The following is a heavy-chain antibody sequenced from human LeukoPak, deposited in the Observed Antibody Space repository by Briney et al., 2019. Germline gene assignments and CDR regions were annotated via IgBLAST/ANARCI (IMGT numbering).Heavy chain of an antibody. D-gene: IGHD3-22*01. CDR2: ISGSGGST. Sequence: GGSLRLSCAASGFPFRSYAMSWVRQAPGKGLEWVSAISGSGGSTDYADSVKGRFTISRDNSKNTLYMQMNSLRAEDTAVYYCASYDSSGYYHYFDYWGQGTLVTVSS. J-gene: IGHJ4*02. CDR3: ASYDSSGYYHYFDY. V-gene: IGHV3-23*01. CDR1: GFPFRSYA.